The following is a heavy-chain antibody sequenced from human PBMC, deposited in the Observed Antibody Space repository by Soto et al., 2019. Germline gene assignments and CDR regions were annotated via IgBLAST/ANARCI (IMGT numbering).Heavy chain of an antibody. Sequence: SVTVSCKASGGTFSSYAISWVRQAPGQGLEWMGGIIPIFGTANYAQKFQGRVTITADESTSTAYMELSSLRSEDTAVYYCAKSMTTVTDRGYFDYWGQGTLVTVSS. J-gene: IGHJ4*02. V-gene: IGHV1-69*13. CDR3: AKSMTTVTDRGYFDY. CDR2: IIPIFGTA. D-gene: IGHD4-17*01. CDR1: GGTFSSYA.